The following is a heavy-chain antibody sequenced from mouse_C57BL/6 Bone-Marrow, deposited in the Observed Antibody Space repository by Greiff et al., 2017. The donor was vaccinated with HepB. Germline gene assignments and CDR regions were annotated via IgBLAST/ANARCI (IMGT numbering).Heavy chain of an antibody. CDR1: GYSITSGYY. J-gene: IGHJ3*01. CDR3: ALGDYDPFAY. V-gene: IGHV3-6*01. D-gene: IGHD2-4*01. CDR2: ISYDGSN. Sequence: ESGPGLVKPSQSLSLTCSVTGYSITSGYYWNWIRQFPGNKLEWMGYISYDGSNNYNPSLKNRISITRDTSKNQFCLKLNSVTTEDTATYYCALGDYDPFAYWGQGTLVTVSA.